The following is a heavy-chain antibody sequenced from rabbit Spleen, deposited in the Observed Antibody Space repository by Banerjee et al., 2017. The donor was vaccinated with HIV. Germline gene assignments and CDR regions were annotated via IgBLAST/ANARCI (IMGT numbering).Heavy chain of an antibody. J-gene: IGHJ4*01. CDR2: IYAVSGTT. V-gene: IGHV1S40*01. Sequence: QSLEESGGDLVKPGASLTLTCTASGFSFSSSYWICWVRQAPGKGLEWIACIYAVSGTTYYASWAKGRFTISKTSSTVTLQMTSLTGADTATYFCARGSHVSGSGWRGADLWGPGTLVTVS. CDR1: GFSFSSSYW. D-gene: IGHD1-1*01. CDR3: ARGSHVSGSGWRGADL.